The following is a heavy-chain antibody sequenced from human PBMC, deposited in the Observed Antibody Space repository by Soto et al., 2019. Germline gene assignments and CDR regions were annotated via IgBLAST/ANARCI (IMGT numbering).Heavy chain of an antibody. CDR3: AKACSGGSCFSGY. D-gene: IGHD2-15*01. Sequence: EVQLLESGGGLVQPGGSLRLSCAASGFTFSSYVMSWVRQAPGKGLEWVSSITNGGGGAYYADSVKGRFTISRDNSKNTLYLQMNSLRAEDTAVYYCAKACSGGSCFSGYWGQGTLVTVSS. V-gene: IGHV3-23*01. CDR2: ITNGGGGA. J-gene: IGHJ4*02. CDR1: GFTFSSYV.